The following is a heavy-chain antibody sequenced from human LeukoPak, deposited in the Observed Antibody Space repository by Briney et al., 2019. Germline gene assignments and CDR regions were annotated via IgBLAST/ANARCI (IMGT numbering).Heavy chain of an antibody. CDR3: ARDLPMGEMSYS. J-gene: IGHJ4*02. CDR1: GGSISSYY. D-gene: IGHD1-26*01. Sequence: SETLSLTCTVSGGSISSYYWSWIRQPPGKGLEWIGYIYYSGSTNYNPSLKSRVTISVDTSKNQFSLKLSSVTAADTAVYYCARDLPMGEMSYSWGQGTLVTVSS. CDR2: IYYSGST. V-gene: IGHV4-59*01.